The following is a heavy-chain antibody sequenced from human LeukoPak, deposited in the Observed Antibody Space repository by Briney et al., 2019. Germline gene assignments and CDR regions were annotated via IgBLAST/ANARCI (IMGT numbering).Heavy chain of an antibody. V-gene: IGHV3-74*01. CDR2: INSVGSSP. CDR3: ARGDWGYCSGTSCRSPYDY. CDR1: GFTFSSYW. D-gene: IGHD2-2*01. J-gene: IGHJ4*02. Sequence: GGSLRLSCAASGFTFSSYWMHWLRQAPGKGLVWVSRINSVGSSPSYADSVKGRFTISRDNAKNTLYLQMNSLRAEDTAVYYCARGDWGYCSGTSCRSPYDYWGQGTLVTVSS.